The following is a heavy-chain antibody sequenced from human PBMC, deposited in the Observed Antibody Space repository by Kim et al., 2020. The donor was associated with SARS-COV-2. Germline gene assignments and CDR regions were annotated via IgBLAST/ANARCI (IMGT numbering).Heavy chain of an antibody. CDR3: ARGRITMVRGVIITAGENYYYYGMDV. Sequence: SETLSPTCAVYGGSFSGYYWSWIRQPPGKGLEWIGEINHSGSTNYNPSLKSRVTISVDTSKNQFSLKLSSVTAADTAVYYCARGRITMVRGVIITAGENYYYYGMDVWGQGTTVTVSS. CDR1: GGSFSGYY. D-gene: IGHD3-10*01. V-gene: IGHV4-34*01. CDR2: INHSGST. J-gene: IGHJ6*02.